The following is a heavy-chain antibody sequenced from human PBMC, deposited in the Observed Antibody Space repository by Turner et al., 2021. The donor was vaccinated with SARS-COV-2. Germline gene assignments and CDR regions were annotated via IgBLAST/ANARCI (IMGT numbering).Heavy chain of an antibody. CDR2: IKQDGSEK. Sequence: EVQLVESGGGLVQPGGSLRLSCAASGFTFSIYWMSWVRQAPGKELEWVANIKQDGSEKYYVDSVKGRFTISRDNAKKSLYLQMNSLRAEDTAVYYCARLGGSSWYFDYWGQGTLVTVSS. CDR1: GFTFSIYW. V-gene: IGHV3-7*01. CDR3: ARLGGSSWYFDY. J-gene: IGHJ4*02. D-gene: IGHD6-13*01.